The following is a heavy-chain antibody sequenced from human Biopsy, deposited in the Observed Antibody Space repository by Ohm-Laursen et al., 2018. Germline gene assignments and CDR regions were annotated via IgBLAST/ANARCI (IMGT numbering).Heavy chain of an antibody. CDR1: GGSISRSSYY. V-gene: IGHV4-39*01. J-gene: IGHJ4*02. CDR2: IYYSGGT. D-gene: IGHD3-10*01. Sequence: SETLSLTCTVTGGSISRSSYYWDWIRQPPGKGLEWIGSIYYSGGTYYNPSLKSRVTISADRSKNQFSLKLTSVTAADTAMYYCARQEFATSPLDYWGQGSLVTVSS. CDR3: ARQEFATSPLDY.